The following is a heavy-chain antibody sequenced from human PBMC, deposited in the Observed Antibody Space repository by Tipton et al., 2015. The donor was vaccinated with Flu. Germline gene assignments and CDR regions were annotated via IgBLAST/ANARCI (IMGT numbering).Heavy chain of an antibody. D-gene: IGHD3-16*01. CDR1: GGSFSGYY. CDR2: IYYSGTT. J-gene: IGHJ4*02. Sequence: TLSLTCAVHGGSFSGYYWGWVRQPPGKGLEWIGSIYYSGTTYYNPSLKSRVTISLDTSKNQFSLKLISVTAADTAVYYCARSSSAYDYVWGGSYYFDFWGQGTLVTVSS. V-gene: IGHV4-34*01. CDR3: ARSSSAYDYVWGGSYYFDF.